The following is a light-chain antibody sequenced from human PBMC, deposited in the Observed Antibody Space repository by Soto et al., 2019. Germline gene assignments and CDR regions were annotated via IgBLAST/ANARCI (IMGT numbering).Light chain of an antibody. CDR2: EVS. CDR3: CSYAGSNVV. V-gene: IGLV2-23*02. Sequence: QSALTQPASVSGSPGQSITISCTGTSSDVGRSNFVSWYQQYPGTAPKLMIYEVSKRPSGVSHRLSGSKSGKTASLTISGLQAEDEADYYCCSYAGSNVVFGGGTKLTVL. CDR1: SSDVGRSNF. J-gene: IGLJ2*01.